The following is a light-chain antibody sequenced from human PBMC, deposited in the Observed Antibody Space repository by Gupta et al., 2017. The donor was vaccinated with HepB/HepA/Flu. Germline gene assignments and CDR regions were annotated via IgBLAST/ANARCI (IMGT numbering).Light chain of an antibody. CDR2: YAS. Sequence: EFVLTQSPATLSLSPGARATLSCRASQCVSSYLAWYQQQPGQAPRLLIYYASNRATGILASFSGSGCGTEVSTPISSLEHEDFAVYYCQQRSNCPPFTFGQGTPLEIK. J-gene: IGKJ5*01. CDR3: QQRSNCPPFT. V-gene: IGKV3-11*01. CDR1: QCVSSY.